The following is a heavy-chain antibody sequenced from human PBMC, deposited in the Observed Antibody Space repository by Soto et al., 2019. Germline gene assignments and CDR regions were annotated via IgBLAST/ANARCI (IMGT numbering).Heavy chain of an antibody. CDR1: GGSISGYY. V-gene: IGHV4-59*01. CDR2: MYKTGST. J-gene: IGHJ5*02. Sequence: PSETLSLTCTVSGGSISGYYWSWIRQPPGKGLEWIGYMYKTGSTVYNPSFKSRVTISVDTSKNQFSLKLNSVTAADTAVYYCATGSSGYYYAWGQGTLVTVSS. D-gene: IGHD3-22*01. CDR3: ATGSSGYYYA.